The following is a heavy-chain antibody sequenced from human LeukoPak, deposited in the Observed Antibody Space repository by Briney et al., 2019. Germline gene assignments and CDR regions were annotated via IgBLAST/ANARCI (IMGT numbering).Heavy chain of an antibody. Sequence: GASVKVSCRASGYTFTGYYMHWVRQAPGQGLEWMGWINPNSGGTNYAQKFQGRVTMTRDTSISTAYMELSRLRSDDTAVYYCARDRGLRYYDSSGYPAFDYWGQGTLVTVSS. CDR2: INPNSGGT. CDR1: GYTFTGYY. CDR3: ARDRGLRYYDSSGYPAFDY. J-gene: IGHJ4*02. V-gene: IGHV1-2*02. D-gene: IGHD3-22*01.